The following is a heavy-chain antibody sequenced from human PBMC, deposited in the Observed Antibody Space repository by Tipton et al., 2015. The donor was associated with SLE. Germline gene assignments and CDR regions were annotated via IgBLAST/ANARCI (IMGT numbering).Heavy chain of an antibody. V-gene: IGHV1-18*01. CDR1: GYTFTSYG. CDR3: ARKCSGGDCYSIGDAFDI. CDR2: ISAYNGNT. Sequence: QLVQSGAEVKKPGASVKVSCKASGYTFTSYGISWVRQAPGQGLEWMGWISAYNGNTNYAQKLQGRVTMTTDTSTSTAYMELRSLRSDDTAVYYCARKCSGGDCYSIGDAFDIWGQGTMVTVSS. D-gene: IGHD2-21*01. J-gene: IGHJ3*02.